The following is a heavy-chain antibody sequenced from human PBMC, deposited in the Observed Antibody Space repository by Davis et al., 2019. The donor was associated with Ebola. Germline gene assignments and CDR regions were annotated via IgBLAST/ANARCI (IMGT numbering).Heavy chain of an antibody. CDR1: GFSFRHHV. J-gene: IGHJ4*02. Sequence: GGSLTLSCAASGFSFRHHVLHWVRQFPGGGLEWVAPISRHAVSSYYADSVRGRFTVSRDNSANSLHLHMNSLRTEDTALYYCAKDRAGIAAAAYCFDYWGQGTLVTVSS. D-gene: IGHD6-13*01. CDR3: AKDRAGIAAAAYCFDY. V-gene: IGHV3-43*02. CDR2: ISRHAVSS.